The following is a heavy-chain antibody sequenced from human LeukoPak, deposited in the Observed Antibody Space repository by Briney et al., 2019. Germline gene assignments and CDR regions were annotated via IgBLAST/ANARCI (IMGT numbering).Heavy chain of an antibody. CDR2: IEKDGSET. Sequence: GGSLRLSCVVSGITFSSYWMSWVRQAPGKGLEWVANIEKDGSETHYVDSVRGRFTISRDNAKNSLFLQMNSLRVEDTAVYYCATSRIPAAFFDSWGQGTLVSVSS. J-gene: IGHJ4*02. V-gene: IGHV3-7*01. D-gene: IGHD6-13*01. CDR1: GITFSSYW. CDR3: ATSRIPAAFFDS.